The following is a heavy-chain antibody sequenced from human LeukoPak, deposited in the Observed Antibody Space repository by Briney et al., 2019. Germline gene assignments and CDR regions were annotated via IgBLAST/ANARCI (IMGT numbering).Heavy chain of an antibody. V-gene: IGHV3-53*01. D-gene: IGHD3-10*01. J-gene: IGHJ3*02. Sequence: GGSLRLSCAASGFTVSSNYMSWVRQAPGKGLEWVSIIYSGGSTYYADSVKGRFTLSRDNSKNTLFLQMNSLRAEDTAVYYCASPYCYGNAFAIWGQGTMVTVSS. CDR1: GFTVSSNY. CDR3: ASPYCYGNAFAI. CDR2: IYSGGST.